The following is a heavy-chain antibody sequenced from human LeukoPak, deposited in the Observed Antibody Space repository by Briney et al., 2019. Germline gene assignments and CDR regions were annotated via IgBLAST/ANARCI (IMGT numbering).Heavy chain of an antibody. D-gene: IGHD2-2*01. CDR2: IYYSGST. V-gene: IGHV4-59*12. CDR1: GGSISGYY. Sequence: SETLSLTCTVSGGSISGYYWSWIRQPPGKGLEWIGYIYYSGSTNYNPSLKSRVTISVDTSKNQFSLKLSSVTAADTAVYYCARGHFTNYGILLVVSYYFDYWGQGTLVTVSS. J-gene: IGHJ4*02. CDR3: ARGHFTNYGILLVVSYYFDY.